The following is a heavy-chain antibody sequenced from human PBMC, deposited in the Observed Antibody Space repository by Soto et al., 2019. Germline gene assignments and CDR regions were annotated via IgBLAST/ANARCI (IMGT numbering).Heavy chain of an antibody. Sequence: PSETLSLTCTVSGGSIGSYYWSWIRQPPGKGLEWIGYIYYSGSTNYNPSLKSRVTISVDTSKNQFSLKLSSVTAADTAVYYCARDYPNYDFWSGPRPYGMDVWGQGTTVTVS. CDR1: GGSIGSYY. D-gene: IGHD3-3*01. CDR2: IYYSGST. J-gene: IGHJ6*02. V-gene: IGHV4-59*01. CDR3: ARDYPNYDFWSGPRPYGMDV.